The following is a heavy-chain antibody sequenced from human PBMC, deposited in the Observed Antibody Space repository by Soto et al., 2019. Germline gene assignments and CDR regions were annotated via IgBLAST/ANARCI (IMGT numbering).Heavy chain of an antibody. CDR1: GGTFSSYA. V-gene: IGHV1-69*12. CDR2: IIPIFGTA. Sequence: QVQLVQSGAEVKKPGSSVKVSCKASGGTFSSYAISWVRQAPGQGLEWMGGIIPIFGTANYAQKFQGRVTITADECTSTAYMGLSSLRSEDTAVYYCARDDELVYYGSGSYSRGMDVWGQGTTVTVSS. J-gene: IGHJ6*02. CDR3: ARDDELVYYGSGSYSRGMDV. D-gene: IGHD3-10*01.